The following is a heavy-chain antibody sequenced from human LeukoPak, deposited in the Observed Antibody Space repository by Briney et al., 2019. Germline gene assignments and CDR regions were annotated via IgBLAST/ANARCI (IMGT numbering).Heavy chain of an antibody. CDR2: INPNSGGT. Sequence: ASVKVSCKASGYTFTGYYMHWVRQAPGQGLEWMGWINPNSGGTNYAQKFQGRVTITRDTSISTAYMELSRLRSDDTAVYYCARAGIVVVESYYYYGMDVWGQGTTVTVSS. CDR1: GYTFTGYY. J-gene: IGHJ6*02. D-gene: IGHD3-22*01. V-gene: IGHV1-2*02. CDR3: ARAGIVVVESYYYYGMDV.